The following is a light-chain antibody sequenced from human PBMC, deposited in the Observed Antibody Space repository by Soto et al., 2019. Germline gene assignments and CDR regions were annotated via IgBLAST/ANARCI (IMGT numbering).Light chain of an antibody. V-gene: IGKV3-15*01. J-gene: IGKJ1*01. CDR2: APS. CDR1: QSISSN. CDR3: QQHNNWQWT. Sequence: EIVMTQSPATLSVSPGERATLSCRASQSISSNLAWYQQRPGQAPRLLIYAPSTRATGIPVRFSGSGSGTEFTLTISSLQSAEFAVYYCQQHNNWQWTFGQGTRVEIK.